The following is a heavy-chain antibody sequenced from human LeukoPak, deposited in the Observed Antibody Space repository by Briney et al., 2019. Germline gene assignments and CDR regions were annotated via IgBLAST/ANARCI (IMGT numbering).Heavy chain of an antibody. D-gene: IGHD2-21*02. V-gene: IGHV1-8*01. Sequence: ASVKVSCKSSGYTFTSYDTNWVRQDTGQGLEWMGWMNPNSGNTGYIQKLQNRVTMTRDTSIKTAYMELSSLTSEDTAVYYCAINMVTGSYWGQGTQVTVSS. CDR1: GYTFTSYD. CDR3: AINMVTGSY. CDR2: MNPNSGNT. J-gene: IGHJ4*02.